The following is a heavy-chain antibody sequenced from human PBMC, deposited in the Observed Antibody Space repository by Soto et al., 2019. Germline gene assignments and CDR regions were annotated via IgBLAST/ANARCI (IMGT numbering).Heavy chain of an antibody. CDR3: ARSYARNWRFDY. D-gene: IGHD4-17*01. V-gene: IGHV4-30-2*01. J-gene: IGHJ4*02. Sequence: QLQLQESGSGLVKPSQTLSLTCAVSGGSISSGGYSWSWIRQPPGKGLEWIGYIYHSGSTYYNPSIKSLATISVDRSKNQFSRKLSSVTAADTAVYYGARSYARNWRFDYWGQGTLVTVSS. CDR2: IYHSGST. CDR1: GGSISSGGYS.